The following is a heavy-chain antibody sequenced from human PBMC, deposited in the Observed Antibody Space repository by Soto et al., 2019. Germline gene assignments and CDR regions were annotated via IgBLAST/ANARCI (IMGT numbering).Heavy chain of an antibody. J-gene: IGHJ5*02. CDR1: GGSFSGYY. CDR3: ARGRKNTARIWFDP. CDR2: INHSGST. Sequence: SETLSLTCAVYGGSFSGYYWSWIRQPPGKGLEWIGEINHSGSTNYNPSLKSRVTISVDTSKNQFSLKLSSVTAADTAVYYCARGRKNTARIWFDPWGQGTLVTVS. D-gene: IGHD5-18*01. V-gene: IGHV4-34*01.